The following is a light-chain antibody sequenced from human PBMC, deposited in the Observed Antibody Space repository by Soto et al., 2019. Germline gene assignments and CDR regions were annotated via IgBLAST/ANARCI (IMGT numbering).Light chain of an antibody. CDR1: QSVSSN. CDR3: QQDNNWLAT. J-gene: IGKJ1*01. V-gene: IGKV3-15*01. Sequence: EIVMTQSPATLSVSPGERATLSCRASQSVSSNLAWYQQKPGQAPRLLIYGASTRATGIPARFSGSGSGTDFTLTISSLQDEDFAVYYWQQDNNWLATFGQGTKVEIK. CDR2: GAS.